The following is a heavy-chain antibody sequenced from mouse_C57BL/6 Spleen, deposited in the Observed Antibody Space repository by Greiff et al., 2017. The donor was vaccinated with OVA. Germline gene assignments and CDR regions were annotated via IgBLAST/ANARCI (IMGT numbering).Heavy chain of an antibody. CDR3: AFMVTTGSFAY. Sequence: QVQLKQPGAELVMPGASVKLSCKASGYTFTSYWMHWVKQRPGQGLAWIGEIDPSDSYTNYNQKFKGKSTLTVDKSSSTAYMQLSSLTSEDSAVYYCAFMVTTGSFAYWGQGTLVTVSA. CDR2: IDPSDSYT. J-gene: IGHJ3*01. CDR1: GYTFTSYW. V-gene: IGHV1-69*01. D-gene: IGHD2-2*01.